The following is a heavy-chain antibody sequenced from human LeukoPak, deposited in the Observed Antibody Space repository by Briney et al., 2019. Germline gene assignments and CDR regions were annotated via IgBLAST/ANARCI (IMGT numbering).Heavy chain of an antibody. CDR1: GFTFSSYS. D-gene: IGHD4-17*01. Sequence: GGSLRLSCSASGFTFSSYSMSWVRQAPGKGLEWVSAISGSGGSTYYADSVKGRFTISRDNSKNTLYLQMNSLRAEDTAVYYCAKDGDYGDYGGFDYWGQGTLVTVSS. V-gene: IGHV3-23*01. CDR3: AKDGDYGDYGGFDY. J-gene: IGHJ4*02. CDR2: ISGSGGST.